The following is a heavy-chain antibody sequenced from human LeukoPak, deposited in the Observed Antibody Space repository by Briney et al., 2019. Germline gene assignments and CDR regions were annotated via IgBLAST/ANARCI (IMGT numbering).Heavy chain of an antibody. V-gene: IGHV3-23*01. J-gene: IGHJ4*02. CDR1: GFILRNYD. CDR3: AKMSWYDVTGY. Sequence: GGSLRLSCAASGFILRNYDMSWVRQAPGKGLEWVSAINGRNAVTYYADSVKGRLTISRDDSKSTLYLQMSSLRAEDTAIYYCAKMSWYDVTGYWGQGALVTVSS. CDR2: INGRNAVT. D-gene: IGHD1-1*01.